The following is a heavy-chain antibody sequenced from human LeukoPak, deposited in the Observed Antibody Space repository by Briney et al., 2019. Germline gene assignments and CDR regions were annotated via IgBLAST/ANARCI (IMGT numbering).Heavy chain of an antibody. CDR2: ISSRNTYI. CDR1: GFTFSSYS. CDR3: AREGRTLYPGRYYYYMDV. Sequence: KPGGSLRLSCAASGFTFSSYSMNWVRQAPGKGLEWVSCISSRNTYIYYADSLKGRFTISRDNAKNSLYLQMNSLRAEDTAVYYCAREGRTLYPGRYYYYMDVWGKGTTVTVSS. J-gene: IGHJ6*03. V-gene: IGHV3-21*01. D-gene: IGHD3-16*01.